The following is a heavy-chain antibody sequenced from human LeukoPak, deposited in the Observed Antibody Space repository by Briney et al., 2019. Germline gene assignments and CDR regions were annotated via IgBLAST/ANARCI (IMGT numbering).Heavy chain of an antibody. V-gene: IGHV1-2*02. J-gene: IGHJ6*02. CDR1: GYTFTGYY. D-gene: IGHD2-8*01. CDR3: ARDWALGYCTNGVCYPRGMDA. CDR2: INPNSGGT. Sequence: ASVKVSCKASGYTFTGYYMHWVRQAPGQGLEWMGWINPNSGGTNYAQKFQGRVTMTRDTSISTAYMELSRLRSDDTAVYYCARDWALGYCTNGVCYPRGMDAWGQGTTVTVSS.